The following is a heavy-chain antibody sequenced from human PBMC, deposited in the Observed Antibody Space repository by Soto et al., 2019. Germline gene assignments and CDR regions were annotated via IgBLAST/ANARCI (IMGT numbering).Heavy chain of an antibody. J-gene: IGHJ4*02. D-gene: IGHD1-1*01. Sequence: QVHLVQSGAEVRKPGASVKVSCKGSGYTFTSYGIAWVRQAPGQGLEWMGWISAHNDNTNYAQKVQGRVTVNRDTSTSTAYMELRNLRSDDTAVYYCARGRYGDYWGQGALVTVSS. CDR3: ARGRYGDY. CDR2: ISAHNDNT. V-gene: IGHV1-18*01. CDR1: GYTFTSYG.